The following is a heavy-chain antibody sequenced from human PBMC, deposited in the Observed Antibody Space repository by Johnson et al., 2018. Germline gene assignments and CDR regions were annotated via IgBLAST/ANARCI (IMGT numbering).Heavy chain of an antibody. Sequence: VQLVESGGGLVKPGGSLRPSCAASGFTFSSYSMNWVRQAPGKGLEWVSSISSSSSYIYYADSVKGRFTISRDTAKNSLFLKMKSMRAEDTALYYCARDLGGSYPIDAFDIWGQGTMVTVSS. CDR2: ISSSSSYI. CDR1: GFTFSSYS. CDR3: ARDLGGSYPIDAFDI. J-gene: IGHJ3*02. D-gene: IGHD1-26*01. V-gene: IGHV3-21*01.